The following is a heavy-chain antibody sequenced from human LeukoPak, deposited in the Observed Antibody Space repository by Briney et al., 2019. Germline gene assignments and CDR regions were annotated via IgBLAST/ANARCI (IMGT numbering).Heavy chain of an antibody. CDR2: INWNSDRI. D-gene: IGHD6-6*01. CDR1: GFTFDDYA. CDR3: AKDSSSSPYYGMDV. J-gene: IGHJ6*02. V-gene: IGHV3-9*01. Sequence: SLRLSCAASGFTFDDYAMHWVRQAPGKGLEWVSGINWNSDRIGYADSMKGRFTISRDNAKNSLYLQMNSLRAEDTALYYCAKDSSSSPYYGMDVWGQGTTVTVSS.